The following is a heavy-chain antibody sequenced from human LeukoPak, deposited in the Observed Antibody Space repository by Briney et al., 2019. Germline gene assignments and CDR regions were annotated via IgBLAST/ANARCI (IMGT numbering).Heavy chain of an antibody. J-gene: IGHJ6*03. Sequence: SETLSLTCAVYGGSFSGYYWSWIRQPPGKGLEWIGEINHSGSTNYNPSLKSRVTISVDTSKNQFSLKLSSVTAADTAVYYCARTRDYDYVWGSYRYYYYMDVWGKGTTVTVSS. CDR3: ARTRDYDYVWGSYRYYYYMDV. V-gene: IGHV4-34*01. CDR2: INHSGST. D-gene: IGHD3-16*02. CDR1: GGSFSGYY.